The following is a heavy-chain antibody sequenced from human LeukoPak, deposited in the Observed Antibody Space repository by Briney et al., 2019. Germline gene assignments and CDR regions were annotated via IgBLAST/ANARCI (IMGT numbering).Heavy chain of an antibody. D-gene: IGHD2-2*02. J-gene: IGHJ6*03. CDR1: GFTFSAHW. V-gene: IGHV3-7*01. CDR3: ARDIGDCSSLSCYNHYYYMDV. Sequence: GGSLRLSCAASGFTFSAHWMSWVRQAPGKGLEWVANIKEDGSEKNYLDSVRGRFTISRDNTKSSLYLQMNSLRDEDTAVYYCARDIGDCSSLSCYNHYYYMDVWGKGTTVTVSS. CDR2: IKEDGSEK.